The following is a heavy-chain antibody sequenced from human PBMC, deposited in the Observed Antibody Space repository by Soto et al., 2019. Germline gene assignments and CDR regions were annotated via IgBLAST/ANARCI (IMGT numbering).Heavy chain of an antibody. Sequence: GASVKVSCKASGYIFVNYGIAWVRQAPGQGLEWMGWISPYNGNTHYATKVQGRLTMTTDTSTSTAYMDLGSLTSDDTAVYYCAMVDNYVTPTPQDVWGQRTTVTVSS. CDR1: GYIFVNYG. CDR2: ISPYNGNT. V-gene: IGHV1-18*01. D-gene: IGHD3-16*01. J-gene: IGHJ6*02. CDR3: AMVDNYVTPTPQDV.